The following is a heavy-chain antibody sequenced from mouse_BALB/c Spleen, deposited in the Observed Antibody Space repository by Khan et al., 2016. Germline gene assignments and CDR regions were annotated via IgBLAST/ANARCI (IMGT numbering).Heavy chain of an antibody. Sequence: QVQLKQSGSELARPGASVKLSCKASGYSFTNYWMQWIKQRPGQGLEWIGAIYPGDGDTRYAQKFEGKTTLTADTSSSTDYMQLDNLASEDSAVYYCTRGYVSSFVAWFTYWGQGTLVTVSA. CDR2: IYPGDGDT. D-gene: IGHD1-1*01. J-gene: IGHJ3*01. CDR1: GYSFTNYW. V-gene: IGHV1-87*01. CDR3: TRGYVSSFVAWFTY.